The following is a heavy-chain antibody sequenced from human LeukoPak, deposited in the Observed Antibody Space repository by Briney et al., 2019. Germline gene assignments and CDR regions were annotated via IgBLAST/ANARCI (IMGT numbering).Heavy chain of an antibody. CDR3: ARALGNFDSY. D-gene: IGHD3-9*01. CDR1: GFTFSGYG. Sequence: PGGSLRLSCAASGFTFSGYGMHWVRQAPGKGLEWVAFIHYDGARSYYADSVKGRFTISRDNSRNTLYLQMNSLRPEDTAVYYCARALGNFDSYWGQGTLVTVSS. J-gene: IGHJ4*02. CDR2: IHYDGARS. V-gene: IGHV3-30*02.